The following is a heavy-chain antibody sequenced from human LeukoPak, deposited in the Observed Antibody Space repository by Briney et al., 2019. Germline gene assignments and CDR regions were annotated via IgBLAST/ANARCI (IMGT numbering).Heavy chain of an antibody. CDR2: IYYSGST. Sequence: SQTLSLTCTVSGGSVSSGDYYWSWIRQPPGKGLEWIGYIYYSGSTYYNPSLKSRVTISVDRSKNQFSLKLSSVTAADTAVYYCARVRYGDYFPLIDYWGQGTLVTVSS. CDR3: ARVRYGDYFPLIDY. J-gene: IGHJ4*02. V-gene: IGHV4-30-4*01. D-gene: IGHD4-17*01. CDR1: GGSVSSGDYY.